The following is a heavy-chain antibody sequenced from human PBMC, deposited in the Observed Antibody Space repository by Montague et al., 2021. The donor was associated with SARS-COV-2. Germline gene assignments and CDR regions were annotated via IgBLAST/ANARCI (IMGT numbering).Heavy chain of an antibody. D-gene: IGHD3-16*01. CDR2: IYNSGSI. J-gene: IGHJ6*02. CDR1: GGSISNYY. V-gene: IGHV4-59*10. Sequence: SETLSLTCDVPGGSISNYYWSWIRQPAGKGLEWIGRIYNSGSINYNPSLKSRITLSVDTSKNQLSLRLNSVTAADTAVYYCARNQGDYYGMDVWGQGTTVTVSS. CDR3: ARNQGDYYGMDV.